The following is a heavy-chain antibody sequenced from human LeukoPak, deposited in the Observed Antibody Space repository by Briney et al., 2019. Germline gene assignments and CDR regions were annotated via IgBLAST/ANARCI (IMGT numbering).Heavy chain of an antibody. Sequence: LAGGSLRLSCAASGFTFSSYWMSWVRQAPGKGLEWVANIKQDGSEKYYVDSVKGRFTISRDNAKNSLYLQMNTLRPEDTAVYYCATTPQGGYSEVEAYWGQGTMVTVSS. J-gene: IGHJ3*01. CDR2: IKQDGSEK. CDR3: ATTPQGGYSEVEAY. D-gene: IGHD5-12*01. CDR1: GFTFSSYW. V-gene: IGHV3-7*01.